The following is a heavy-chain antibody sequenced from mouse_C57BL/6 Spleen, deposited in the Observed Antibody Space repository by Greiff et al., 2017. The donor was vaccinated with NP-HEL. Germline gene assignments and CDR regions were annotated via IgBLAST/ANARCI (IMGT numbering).Heavy chain of an antibody. CDR3: AKLPYDYDDGWFAY. CDR2: ISDGGSYT. Sequence: DVQLVESGGGLVKPGGSLKLSCAASGFTFSSYAMSWVRQTPEKRLEWVATISDGGSYTYYPDNVKGRFTISRDNAKNNLYLQMSHLKSEDTAMYYCAKLPYDYDDGWFAYWGQGTLVTVSA. V-gene: IGHV5-4*01. D-gene: IGHD2-4*01. J-gene: IGHJ3*01. CDR1: GFTFSSYA.